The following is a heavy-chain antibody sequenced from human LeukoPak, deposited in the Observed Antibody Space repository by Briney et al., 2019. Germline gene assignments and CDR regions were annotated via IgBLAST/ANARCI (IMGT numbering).Heavy chain of an antibody. CDR2: TNSNGRST. Sequence: PGGSLRLSCAASGFTFGTYWMHWVRQAPGKGLVWVSGTNSNGRSTSYADSVKGRFTMSRDNAKNTLYLQMDSLRAEDTAVYYCAKVGSGSYYYGSGSSHHFDYWGQGTLVTVSS. V-gene: IGHV3-74*01. J-gene: IGHJ4*02. D-gene: IGHD3-10*01. CDR3: AKVGSGSYYYGSGSSHHFDY. CDR1: GFTFGTYW.